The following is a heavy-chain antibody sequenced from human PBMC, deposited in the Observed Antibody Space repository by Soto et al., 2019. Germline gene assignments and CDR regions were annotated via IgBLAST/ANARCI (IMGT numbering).Heavy chain of an antibody. CDR3: ARDVPCDSSGYSYPTFDY. D-gene: IGHD3-22*01. CDR1: GGTFSSYA. J-gene: IGHJ4*02. CDR2: IIPIFGTA. Sequence: SVKVSCKASGGTFSSYAISWGRQAPGQGLEWMGGIIPIFGTANYAQKFQGRVTITADESTSTAYMELSSLRSEDTAVYYCARDVPCDSSGYSYPTFDYWGQGTLVTVSS. V-gene: IGHV1-69*13.